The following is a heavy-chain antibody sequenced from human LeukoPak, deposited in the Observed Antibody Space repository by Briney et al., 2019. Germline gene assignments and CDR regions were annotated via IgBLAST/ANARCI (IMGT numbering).Heavy chain of an antibody. V-gene: IGHV3-21*01. CDR3: AKQLGYCSDGSCYFPY. J-gene: IGHJ4*02. CDR2: ISSSSSYI. CDR1: GFTFSSYS. Sequence: PGRSLRLSCAASGFTFSSYSMNSVRHAPGKGLEWVSSISSSSSYIYYADSVKGRFTISRDNAKNSLYLQMNSLRAEDTAVYYCAKQLGYCSDGSCYFPYWGQGTLVTVSS. D-gene: IGHD2-15*01.